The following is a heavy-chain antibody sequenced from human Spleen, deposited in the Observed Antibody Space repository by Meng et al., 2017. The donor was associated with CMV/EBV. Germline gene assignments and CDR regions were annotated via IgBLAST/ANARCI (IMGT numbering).Heavy chain of an antibody. V-gene: IGHV4-31*03. CDR3: ARNEGVFDY. CDR2: IYYSGGT. CDR1: GGSINSVGYY. Sequence: TLSLTCTVSGGSINSVGYYWTWIRQRPGKGLEWIGYIYYSGGTNYNPSLQSRVTISVDTSKNQFSLKLSSVTAADTAVYYCARNEGVFDYWGQGTLVTVSS. J-gene: IGHJ4*02. D-gene: IGHD1-1*01.